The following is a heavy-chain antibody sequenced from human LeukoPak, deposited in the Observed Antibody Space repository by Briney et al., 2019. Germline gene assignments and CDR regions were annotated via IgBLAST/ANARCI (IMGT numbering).Heavy chain of an antibody. D-gene: IGHD2-15*01. J-gene: IGHJ4*02. CDR2: IKQDESEK. Sequence: GGSLRLSCTVSGFTVSSNSMSWVRQAPGKGLEWVANIKQDESEKYYVDSVKGRFTISRDNAKNSLFLQMNSLRAEDTAVYYCARAGSFSSSYGISWDYWGQGALVAVSS. CDR1: GFTVSSNS. CDR3: ARAGSFSSSYGISWDY. V-gene: IGHV3-7*01.